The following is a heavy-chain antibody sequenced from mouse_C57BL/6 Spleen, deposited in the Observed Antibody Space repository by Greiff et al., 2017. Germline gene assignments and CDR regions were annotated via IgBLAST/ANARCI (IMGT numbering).Heavy chain of an antibody. D-gene: IGHD1-1*01. Sequence: VQVVESDAELVKPGASVKISCKVSGYTFTDHTIHWMKQRPEQGLEWIGYIYPRDGSTKYNEKFKGKATLTADKSSSTAYMQLNSLTSEDSAVYFCAREGGSSPWYFDVWGTGTTVTVSS. J-gene: IGHJ1*03. CDR2: IYPRDGST. CDR3: AREGGSSPWYFDV. V-gene: IGHV1-78*01. CDR1: GYTFTDHT.